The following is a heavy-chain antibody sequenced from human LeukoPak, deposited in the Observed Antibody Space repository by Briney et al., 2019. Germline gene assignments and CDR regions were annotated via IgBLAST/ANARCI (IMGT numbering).Heavy chain of an antibody. V-gene: IGHV5-51*01. Sequence: GESLNISCKDIGYSFANYWFGWVRQMPGKGLEWIGVIYPSDSDTKYSPSFQGHVTFSADKSVSTAYLQWSSLRASDTAMYYCARRSYVGSTSAFDIWGQGTMVTVSS. CDR3: ARRSYVGSTSAFDI. J-gene: IGHJ3*02. D-gene: IGHD1-26*01. CDR2: IYPSDSDT. CDR1: GYSFANYW.